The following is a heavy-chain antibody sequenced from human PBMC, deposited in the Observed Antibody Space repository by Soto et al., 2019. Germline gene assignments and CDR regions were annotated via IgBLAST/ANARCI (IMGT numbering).Heavy chain of an antibody. V-gene: IGHV1-18*01. D-gene: IGHD3-22*01. CDR3: ARGPTDYYDNSANYLLDY. J-gene: IGHJ4*02. CDR1: GYTFITYG. Sequence: QVQLVQSGAEVKKPGASVKVSCKDSGYTFITYGVSWVRHAPGQGLDWLGWISTYNGNTRYAERLQGRVTMTTDTTTNTAYMELRNLRSDDTAVYYCARGPTDYYDNSANYLLDYWGQGTLVTVSS. CDR2: ISTYNGNT.